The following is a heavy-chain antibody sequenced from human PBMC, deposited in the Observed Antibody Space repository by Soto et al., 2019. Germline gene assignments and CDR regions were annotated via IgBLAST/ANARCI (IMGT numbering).Heavy chain of an antibody. CDR2: IYPGDSDT. CDR3: ARMEITIFGVVSSYGMDA. D-gene: IGHD3-3*01. J-gene: IGHJ6*02. V-gene: IGHV5-51*01. Sequence: GESLKISCKGSGYSFTSYWIGWVRQMPGKGLEWMGIIYPGDSDTRYSPSFQGQVTISADKSISTAYLQWSSLKASDTAMYYCARMEITIFGVVSSYGMDAWGQGTTVTVSS. CDR1: GYSFTSYW.